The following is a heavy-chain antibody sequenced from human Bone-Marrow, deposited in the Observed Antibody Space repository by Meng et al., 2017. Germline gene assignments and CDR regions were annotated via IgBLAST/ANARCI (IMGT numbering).Heavy chain of an antibody. V-gene: IGHV3-30*04. CDR3: ARGTRPLLFQH. D-gene: IGHD1-1*01. CDR1: GFTFSSDA. J-gene: IGHJ1*01. Sequence: QVQLVESGGGVVQPGRSLRLSCAASGFTFSSDAMHWVRQAPGKGLEWVAVISYDGSNKYYADSVKGRFTISRDNSKNTLYLQMNSLRAEDTAVYYCARGTRPLLFQHWGQGTLVTVSS. CDR2: ISYDGSNK.